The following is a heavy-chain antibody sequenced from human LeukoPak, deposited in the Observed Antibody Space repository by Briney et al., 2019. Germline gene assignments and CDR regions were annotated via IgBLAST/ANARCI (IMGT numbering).Heavy chain of an antibody. J-gene: IGHJ4*02. D-gene: IGHD1-26*01. CDR1: GGSISSGGNY. V-gene: IGHV4-31*03. CDR3: ARGNEWELRAFDC. Sequence: PSETLSLTCTVSGGSISSGGNYWSWIRQHPGKGLEWIGYIYYSGSTYYNPSLKSRVTISLDTSKNQFSLKLTSVTAADTAVYYCARGNEWELRAFDCWGQGTLVTVSS. CDR2: IYYSGST.